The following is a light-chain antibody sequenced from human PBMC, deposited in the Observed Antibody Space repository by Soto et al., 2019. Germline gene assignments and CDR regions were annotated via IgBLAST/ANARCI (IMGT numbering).Light chain of an antibody. J-gene: IGKJ3*01. Sequence: EIVMTQSPATLSVSPGESATLSCWASQSVSSNLVWYQQKPGQAPRLLIYGASTRATGIPARFSGSGFGTVFTLTISSLQSEDFAMYYCQQYNSWPTFGHGTKVHSK. V-gene: IGKV3-15*01. CDR1: QSVSSN. CDR2: GAS. CDR3: QQYNSWPT.